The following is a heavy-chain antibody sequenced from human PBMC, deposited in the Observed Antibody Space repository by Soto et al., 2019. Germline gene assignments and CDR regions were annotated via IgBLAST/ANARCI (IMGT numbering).Heavy chain of an antibody. CDR1: GYTFTSYY. CDR3: ARALHFYDSSGYFYY. Sequence: ASVKVSCKASGYTFTSYYMHWVRQAPGQGLEWMGIINPSGGSTSYAQKFQGRVTMTRDTSTGTVYMELSSLRSEDTAVYYCARALHFYDSSGYFYYWGQGTLVTVSS. J-gene: IGHJ4*02. D-gene: IGHD3-22*01. CDR2: INPSGGST. V-gene: IGHV1-46*01.